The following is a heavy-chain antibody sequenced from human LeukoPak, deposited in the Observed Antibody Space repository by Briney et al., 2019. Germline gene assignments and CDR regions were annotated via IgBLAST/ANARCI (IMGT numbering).Heavy chain of an antibody. Sequence: SQTLSLTCTVSGGSISNNNYYWTWIRQPPGRGLEWIGYIFYSGSTYYNPSLKSRVTISVDTSKNQFSLKLNSVTAADTAMYYCARALQQYYDFWSGYPFDYWGQGTLVTVSS. CDR2: IFYSGST. J-gene: IGHJ4*02. CDR3: ARALQQYYDFWSGYPFDY. D-gene: IGHD3-3*01. CDR1: GGSISNNNYY. V-gene: IGHV4-30-4*08.